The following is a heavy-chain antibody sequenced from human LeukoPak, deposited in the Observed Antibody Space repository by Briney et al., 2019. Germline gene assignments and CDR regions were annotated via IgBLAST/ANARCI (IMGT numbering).Heavy chain of an antibody. CDR1: GFTFDDYA. J-gene: IGHJ6*02. D-gene: IGHD3-10*01. CDR2: ISWNSGSI. V-gene: IGHV3-9*01. CDR3: AKASRIPLLWFGGASNGMDV. Sequence: PGGSLRLSCAASGFTFDDYAMHWVRQAPGKGLEWVSGISWNSGSIGYADSVKGRFTISRDNAKNSLYLQMNSLRAEDTALYYCAKASRIPLLWFGGASNGMDVWGQGTTVTVSS.